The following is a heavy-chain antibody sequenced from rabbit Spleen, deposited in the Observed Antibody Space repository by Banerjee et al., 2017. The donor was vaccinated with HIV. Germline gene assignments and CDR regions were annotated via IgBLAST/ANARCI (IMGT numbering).Heavy chain of an antibody. J-gene: IGHJ4*01. CDR3: ARDGAGGSYFAL. CDR1: GFSFSSSDY. CDR2: IAGSSSGFT. D-gene: IGHD8-1*01. V-gene: IGHV1S40*01. Sequence: QSLEESGGGLVQPEGSLALTCKASGFSFSSSDYICWVRQAPGKGLEWISCIAGSSSGFTYSATWAKGRFTISKTSSTTVTLQMTSLTAADTATYFCARDGAGGSYFALWGPGTLVTVS.